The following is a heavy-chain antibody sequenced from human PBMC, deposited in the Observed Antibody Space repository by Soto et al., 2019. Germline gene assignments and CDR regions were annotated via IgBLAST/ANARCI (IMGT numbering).Heavy chain of an antibody. V-gene: IGHV4-34*01. CDR2: INDSGNI. CDR1: GGSFSGYK. D-gene: IGHD3-10*01. CDR3: ARGLILWFGEVSRRGGYYYYMDV. J-gene: IGHJ6*03. Sequence: QVQLQQGGAGLLKPSETLSLTCAVYGGSFSGYKWSWIRQTPGKGLEWIGEINDSGNINYNPSLKSRFTIFLDTPKKQISLKLSSVTAADTAVYYCARGLILWFGEVSRRGGYYYYMDVWGKGTTVIVSS.